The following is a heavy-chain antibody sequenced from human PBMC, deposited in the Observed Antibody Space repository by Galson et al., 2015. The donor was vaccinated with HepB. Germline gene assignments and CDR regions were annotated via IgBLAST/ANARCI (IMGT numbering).Heavy chain of an antibody. Sequence: SLRLSCAASGFTFSSYAMSWVRQAPGKGLEWVSAISGSGGSTYYADSVKGRFTISRDNSKNTLYLQMNSLRAEDTAVYYCAKVGVGYCSSTSCSQYYFDYWGQGTLVTVSS. J-gene: IGHJ4*02. CDR2: ISGSGGST. V-gene: IGHV3-23*01. CDR3: AKVGVGYCSSTSCSQYYFDY. D-gene: IGHD2-2*01. CDR1: GFTFSSYA.